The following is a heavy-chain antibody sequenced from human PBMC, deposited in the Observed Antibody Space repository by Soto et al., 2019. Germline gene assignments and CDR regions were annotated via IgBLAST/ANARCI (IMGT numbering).Heavy chain of an antibody. CDR3: AKSLGRTYYYGMDV. V-gene: IGHV1-3*01. Sequence: QVQVVQSGAEVREPGASVKVSCKASGYTFSTYAIHWVRQAPGQRLEWMGWIDADNDNTKYSQKFQGRVTITRDTSARTVYMELSSLRSEDTAVYYCAKSLGRTYYYGMDVWDQGTTVTVSS. D-gene: IGHD3-16*01. CDR2: IDADNDNT. CDR1: GYTFSTYA. J-gene: IGHJ6*02.